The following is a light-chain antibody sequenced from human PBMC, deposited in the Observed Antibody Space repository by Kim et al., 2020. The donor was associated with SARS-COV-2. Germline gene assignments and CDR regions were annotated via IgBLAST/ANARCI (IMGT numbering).Light chain of an antibody. CDR2: DVS. V-gene: IGLV2-14*03. CDR1: SSDIGGYHY. CDR3: SSYRSGQYV. J-gene: IGLJ1*01. Sequence: PGQSITISCTGSSSDIGGYHYASWYQQHPGKAPKLIIYDVSNRLSGVSNRFTGSQSGNTASLTISGLQAEDEADYYCSSYRSGQYVFGTGTRVTVL.